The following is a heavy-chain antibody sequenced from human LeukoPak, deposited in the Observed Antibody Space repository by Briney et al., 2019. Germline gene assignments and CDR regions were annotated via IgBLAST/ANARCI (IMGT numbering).Heavy chain of an antibody. Sequence: SETLSLTCAVYGGSFSGYYWSWIRQPPGKGLEWIGEINHSGSTNYNPSLKSRVTISVDTSKNQFSLKLSSVTAADTAVYYCARAPYDYVRGSYRRTYDYWGQGTLVTVSS. CDR1: GGSFSGYY. D-gene: IGHD3-16*02. CDR3: ARAPYDYVRGSYRRTYDY. J-gene: IGHJ4*02. V-gene: IGHV4-34*01. CDR2: INHSGST.